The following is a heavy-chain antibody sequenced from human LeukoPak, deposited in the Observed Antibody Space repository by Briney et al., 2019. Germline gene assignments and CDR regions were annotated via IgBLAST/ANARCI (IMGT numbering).Heavy chain of an antibody. V-gene: IGHV1-18*04. J-gene: IGHJ5*02. CDR1: GYTFTGYY. CDR2: ISAYNGNT. D-gene: IGHD2-2*02. CDR3: ARAGCSSTSCYRGNKNWFDP. Sequence: EASVKVSCKASGYTFTGYYMHWVRQAPGQGLEWMGWISAYNGNTNYAQKLQGRVTMTTDTSTSTAYMELRSLRSDDTAVYYCARAGCSSTSCYRGNKNWFDPWGQGTPVTVSS.